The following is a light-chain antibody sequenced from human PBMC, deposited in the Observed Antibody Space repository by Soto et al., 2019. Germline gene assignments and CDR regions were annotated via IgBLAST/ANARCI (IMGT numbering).Light chain of an antibody. V-gene: IGKV3D-15*01. CDR3: QEYENWPLT. Sequence: IVMSHSPATPSVHKGERATLSCRASQSVDSNLAWYQHKPGQAPRLLIFGASTRATGIPARFSGSGSGTDFTRTIIFLQAEDVIGYCSQEYENWPLTFGEGTKVDI. J-gene: IGKJ4*01. CDR1: QSVDSN. CDR2: GAS.